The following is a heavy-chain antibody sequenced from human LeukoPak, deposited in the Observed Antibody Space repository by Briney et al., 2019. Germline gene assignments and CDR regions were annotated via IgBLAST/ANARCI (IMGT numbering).Heavy chain of an antibody. CDR1: GFTFSSYA. Sequence: GGSLRLSCAASGFTFSSYAMHWVRQAPGKGLEWVAVISYDGSNKYYADSVKGRFTISRDSSKNTLYLQMNSLRAEDTAVYYCARDLKGDVDAFDIWGQGTMVTVSS. V-gene: IGHV3-30*04. J-gene: IGHJ3*02. CDR3: ARDLKGDVDAFDI. CDR2: ISYDGSNK.